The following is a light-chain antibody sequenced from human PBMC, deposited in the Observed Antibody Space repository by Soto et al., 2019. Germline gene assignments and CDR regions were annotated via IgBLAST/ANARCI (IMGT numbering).Light chain of an antibody. J-gene: IGKJ5*01. CDR3: KQSYSTIT. CDR1: QSISSY. Sequence: DIHMSQSQSSLSASVGDRVTITCRASQSISSYLNWYQQKPGKAPKLLIYAASSLQSGVPSRFSGSGSGTDSTLTISSQQPEDFATYYCKQSYSTITFGQGTQLDIK. CDR2: AAS. V-gene: IGKV1-39*01.